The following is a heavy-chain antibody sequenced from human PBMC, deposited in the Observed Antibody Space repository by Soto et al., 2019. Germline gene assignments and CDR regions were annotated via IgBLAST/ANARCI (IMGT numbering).Heavy chain of an antibody. V-gene: IGHV3-30*18. CDR3: AKQFVDYSMYHYYYSMDV. D-gene: IGHD4-4*01. CDR1: GVTFSTYD. CDR2: IVYDGGNA. Sequence: GGSLRLSCAATGVTFSTYDMHWVRQAPGKGLEWVAVIVYDGGNAYYVDSVKGRFTISRDNSKNMVFLQMNSLRAEDTAVYYCAKQFVDYSMYHYYYSMDVWGPGTTVTVSS. J-gene: IGHJ6*02.